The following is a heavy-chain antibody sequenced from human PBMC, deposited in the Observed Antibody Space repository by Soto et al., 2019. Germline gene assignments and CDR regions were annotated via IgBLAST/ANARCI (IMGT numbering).Heavy chain of an antibody. Sequence: SMRLRCAAAGCKFSSYAMSWVRQAPGKGLEWVSGISGSGDSTYYADSVKGRFTISRDNSKNTLYLQMNSLRAEDTAVYYCAKGVPGIAVAGTGYFQHWGQGTLVTVSS. V-gene: IGHV3-23*01. D-gene: IGHD6-19*01. CDR2: ISGSGDST. J-gene: IGHJ1*01. CDR3: AKGVPGIAVAGTGYFQH. CDR1: GCKFSSYA.